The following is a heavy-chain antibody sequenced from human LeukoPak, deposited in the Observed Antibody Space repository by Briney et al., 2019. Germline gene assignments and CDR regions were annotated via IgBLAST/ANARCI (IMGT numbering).Heavy chain of an antibody. V-gene: IGHV3-20*04. Sequence: PGGSLRLSCTASGFTFEDYGMRWVSQAPVKGLEWGSGINWKGGSTGYADSVKGRSTISRDNAKNPLYMRMTSLRADDTALYYCARDDGWNARGKGPDYWGQGTLVTVSS. CDR2: INWKGGST. D-gene: IGHD1-1*01. CDR1: GFTFEDYG. CDR3: ARDDGWNARGKGPDY. J-gene: IGHJ4*02.